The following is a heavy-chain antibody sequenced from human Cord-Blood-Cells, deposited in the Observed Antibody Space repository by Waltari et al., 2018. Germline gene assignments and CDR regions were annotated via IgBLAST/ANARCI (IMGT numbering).Heavy chain of an antibody. Sequence: QVQLVESGGGVVQPGRSLRLSCAASGFTFSSYAMHWVRRAPGKGLEWFAGKSYKGNNKNYAVSVKVRFTISRENSKNTLYLQMNSLRAGDTAVYYGGGDSSRGYYFDYWGQGTLVTVSS. D-gene: IGHD6-13*01. J-gene: IGHJ4*02. CDR2: KSYKGNNK. V-gene: IGHV3-30*04. CDR3: GGDSSRGYYFDY. CDR1: GFTFSSYA.